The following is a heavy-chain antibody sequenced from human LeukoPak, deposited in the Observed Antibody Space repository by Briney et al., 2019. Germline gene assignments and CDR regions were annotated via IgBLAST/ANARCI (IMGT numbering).Heavy chain of an antibody. D-gene: IGHD3-22*01. CDR2: IYSGGST. Sequence: GGSLRLSCAVSGFTVSSDYMNWVRQAPGKGLEWVSVIYSGGSTYYADSVKGRFTNSRDNSKNTLYLQMNSLRAEDTAIYYCAKDSSVVVSHFDYWGQGTLVTVSS. CDR3: AKDSSVVVSHFDY. J-gene: IGHJ4*02. CDR1: GFTVSSDY. V-gene: IGHV3-53*01.